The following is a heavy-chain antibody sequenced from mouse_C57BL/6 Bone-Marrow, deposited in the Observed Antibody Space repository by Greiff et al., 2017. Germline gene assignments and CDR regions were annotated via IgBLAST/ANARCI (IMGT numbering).Heavy chain of an antibody. D-gene: IGHD2-3*01. CDR2: IDPENGDT. CDR3: TTGMVDV. CDR1: GFNIKDDY. V-gene: IGHV14-4*01. J-gene: IGHJ1*03. Sequence: VQLQQSGAELVRPGASVKLSCTASGFNIKDDYMHWVKQRPEQGLEWIGWIDPENGDTEYASKVQGKATITADTSSNTAYLQLSSLTSEDTAVYYCTTGMVDVWGTGTTVTVSS.